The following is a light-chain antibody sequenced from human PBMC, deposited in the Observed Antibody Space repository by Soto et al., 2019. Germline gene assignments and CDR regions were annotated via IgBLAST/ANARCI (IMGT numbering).Light chain of an antibody. CDR2: SNN. CDR1: SSNIGSNT. V-gene: IGLV1-44*01. CDR3: AAWDDSLNGYV. Sequence: QSVLTQPPSASGTPGQRVTISCSGRSSNIGSNTVNWYQQLPGTAPKLLIYSNNQRPSGVPDRISGSKSGTSASLAISGLQSEDEDDYYCAAWDDSLNGYVFGTGTKVTVL. J-gene: IGLJ1*01.